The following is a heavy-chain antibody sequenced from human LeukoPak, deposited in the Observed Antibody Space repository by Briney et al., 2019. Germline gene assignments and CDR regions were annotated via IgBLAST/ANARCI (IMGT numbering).Heavy chain of an antibody. Sequence: SETLSLTCTVPGYSISSGYYWGWIRQPPGKGLEWIGSIYHSGSTYYNPSLKSRVTISADTSKNQFSLKLSSVTAADTAVYYCARQIAVAGGYYFDYWGQGTLVTVSS. CDR1: GYSISSGYY. V-gene: IGHV4-38-2*02. CDR2: IYHSGST. CDR3: ARQIAVAGGYYFDY. J-gene: IGHJ4*02. D-gene: IGHD6-19*01.